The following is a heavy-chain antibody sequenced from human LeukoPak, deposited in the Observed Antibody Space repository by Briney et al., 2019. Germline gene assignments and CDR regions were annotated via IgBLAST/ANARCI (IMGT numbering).Heavy chain of an antibody. CDR2: ISSSASTI. CDR1: GFTFSDYY. CDR3: ARAPVYYYFDY. Sequence: PGGSLRLSCAAPGFTFSDYYMSWIRQAPGKGLEWVSYISSSASTIYYADSVKGRFTISRDNAKNSLSLQMNSLRAEDTAVYYCARAPVYYYFDYWGQGTLVTVSS. D-gene: IGHD6-6*01. J-gene: IGHJ4*02. V-gene: IGHV3-11*01.